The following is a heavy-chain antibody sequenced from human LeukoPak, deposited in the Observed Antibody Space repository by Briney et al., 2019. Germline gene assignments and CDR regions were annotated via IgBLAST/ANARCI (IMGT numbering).Heavy chain of an antibody. J-gene: IGHJ5*02. CDR1: GYTFTGYF. D-gene: IGHD3-10*01. Sequence: ASVKVSCKASGYTFTGYFMHWVRQAPGQGLEWMGWINPNSGNTGYAQKFQGRVTITRNTSISTAYMELSSLRSEDTAVYYCARTYGSGSYPHNWFDPWGQGTLVTVSS. CDR3: ARTYGSGSYPHNWFDP. V-gene: IGHV1-8*03. CDR2: INPNSGNT.